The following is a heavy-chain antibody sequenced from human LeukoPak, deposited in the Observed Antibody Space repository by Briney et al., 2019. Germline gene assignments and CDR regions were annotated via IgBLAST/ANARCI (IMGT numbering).Heavy chain of an antibody. D-gene: IGHD2-8*02. CDR2: IDPDGSTT. CDR3: TRVPAGRSGLMDV. CDR1: GVTLSDYW. V-gene: IGHV3-74*01. J-gene: IGHJ6*02. Sequence: PGGSLRLSCAASGVTLSDYWRHWVRQVPGEGLVWVSRIDPDGSTTNYADSVKGRFTTSRNNAKNTLYLQMNSLRAEDTALYYCTRVPAGRSGLMDVWGRGTTVTVSS.